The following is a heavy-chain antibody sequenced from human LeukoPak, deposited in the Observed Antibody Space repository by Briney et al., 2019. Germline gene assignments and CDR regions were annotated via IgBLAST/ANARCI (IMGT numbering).Heavy chain of an antibody. CDR3: ARWYMNNYYYGMDV. CDR2: INHSGST. Sequence: SQTLSLTCTVSGGSISSGGYYWSWIRQPPGKGLEWIGEINHSGSTNYNPSLKSRVTISVDTSKNQFSLKLSSVTAADTAVYYCARWYMNNYYYGMDVWGQGTTVTVSS. CDR1: GGSISSGGYY. D-gene: IGHD1-14*01. V-gene: IGHV4-30-2*01. J-gene: IGHJ6*02.